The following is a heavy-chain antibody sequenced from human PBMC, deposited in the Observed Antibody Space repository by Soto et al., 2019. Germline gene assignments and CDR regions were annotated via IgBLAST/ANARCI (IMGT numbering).Heavy chain of an antibody. CDR1: GYTFISYA. D-gene: IGHD2-21*01. V-gene: IGHV1-3*01. CDR3: ARSEINYSRFDS. J-gene: IGHJ4*02. Sequence: GASVKVSCKASGYTFISYALHWVRQAPGQRLEWIGRINAGNGDTKYSQQFHDRVTITRDTSASTAYMEVSSLRSEDTAIYYCARSEINYSRFDSWGQGTLVTSPQ. CDR2: INAGNGDT.